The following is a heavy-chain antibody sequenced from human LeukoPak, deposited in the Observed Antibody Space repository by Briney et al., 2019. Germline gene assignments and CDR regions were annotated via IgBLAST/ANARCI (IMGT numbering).Heavy chain of an antibody. CDR3: ARGDYGDYVPLLYYFDY. CDR1: GGSFSGYY. CDR2: INHSGST. D-gene: IGHD4-17*01. V-gene: IGHV4-34*01. J-gene: IGHJ4*02. Sequence: PSETLSLTCAVYGGSFSGYYWSWIRQPPGKGLEWIGEINHSGSTKYNPSLKSRVTISVDTSKNQFSLKLSSVTAADTAVYYCARGDYGDYVPLLYYFDYWGQGTLVTVSS.